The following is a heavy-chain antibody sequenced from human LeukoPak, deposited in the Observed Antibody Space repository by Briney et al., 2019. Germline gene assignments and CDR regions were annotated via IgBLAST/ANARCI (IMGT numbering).Heavy chain of an antibody. CDR1: GDSISSSYYY. CDR3: ARLSDY. CDR2: IYHGGNT. V-gene: IGHV4-39*01. J-gene: IGHJ4*02. Sequence: SETLSLTCTVSGDSISSSYYYWGWIRQPPGKGLEWIGSIYHGGNTYYNPSLKSRVTISVDTSKNQFSLKLSSVTAADTAAYYCARLSDYWGQGTLVTVSS.